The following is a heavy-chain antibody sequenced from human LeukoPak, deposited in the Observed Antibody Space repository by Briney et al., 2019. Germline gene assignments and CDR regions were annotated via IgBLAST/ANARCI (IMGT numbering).Heavy chain of an antibody. Sequence: GESLKISCKGSGYSFTSYWIGWVRQMPGKGLELMGIIYPGDSDTRYSPSFQGQVTISADKSISTAYLQWSSLKASDTAMYYCTRVAYGSGSYERFDYWGQGTLVTVPS. J-gene: IGHJ4*02. D-gene: IGHD3-10*01. CDR1: GYSFTSYW. CDR2: IYPGDSDT. CDR3: TRVAYGSGSYERFDY. V-gene: IGHV5-51*01.